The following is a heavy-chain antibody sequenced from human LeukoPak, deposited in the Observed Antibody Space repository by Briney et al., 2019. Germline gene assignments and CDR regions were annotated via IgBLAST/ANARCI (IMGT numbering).Heavy chain of an antibody. CDR1: GFTFSDFA. CDR3: ARHGSITMVRGRLRYYYMDV. J-gene: IGHJ6*03. CDR2: ISSSSNYI. V-gene: IGHV3-21*04. Sequence: GGSLRLSCAASGFTFSDFAMIWVRQPPGKGLKWVSSISSSSNYIYYADSVKGRFTISRDNAKKSLYLQMNSLRAEDTAVYYCARHGSITMVRGRLRYYYMDVWGKGTTVTISS. D-gene: IGHD3-10*01.